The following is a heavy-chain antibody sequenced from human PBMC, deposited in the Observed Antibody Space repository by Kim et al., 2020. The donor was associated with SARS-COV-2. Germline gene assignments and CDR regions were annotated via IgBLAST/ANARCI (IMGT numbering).Heavy chain of an antibody. J-gene: IGHJ4*02. CDR3: AKDPRYSSGRYQGYYFDY. CDR2: IWYDGSNK. CDR1: GFTFSSYA. V-gene: IGHV3-33*06. Sequence: GGSLRLSCAASGFTFSSYAMHWVRQAPGKGLEWVSVIWYDGSNKYYADSVKGRFTISRDNSKNTLYLQMNSLRAEDTAVYYCAKDPRYSSGRYQGYYFDYWGQGTLVTVSS. D-gene: IGHD6-19*01.